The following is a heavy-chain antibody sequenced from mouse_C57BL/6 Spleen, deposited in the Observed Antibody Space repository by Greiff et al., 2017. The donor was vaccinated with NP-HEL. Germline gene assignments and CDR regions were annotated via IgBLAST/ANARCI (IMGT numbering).Heavy chain of an antibody. CDR2: IWSGGST. CDR3: ARNGDYYGSSFNWYFDV. D-gene: IGHD1-1*01. CDR1: GFSLTSYG. Sequence: VKLMESGPGLVQPSQSLSITCTVSGFSLTSYGVHWVRQSPGKGLEWLGVIWSGGSTDYNAAFISRLSISKDNSKSQVFFKMNSLQADDTAIYYCARNGDYYGSSFNWYFDVWGTGTTVTVSS. J-gene: IGHJ1*03. V-gene: IGHV2-2*01.